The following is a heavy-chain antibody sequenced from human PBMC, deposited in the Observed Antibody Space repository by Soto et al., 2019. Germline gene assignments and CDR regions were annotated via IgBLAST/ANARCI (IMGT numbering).Heavy chain of an antibody. J-gene: IGHJ5*02. CDR1: GGTIDSGDYY. CDR2: VYYSGTT. Sequence: PSETLSLTCTVSGGTIDSGDYYWSWIRQPPGKGLEWIGYVYYSGTTNYNPFLKSRVTLSLDKSKNQFSLKMNSVTAADTAGDYWSRDGSAPSGGLGPWGQGSVVRVS. V-gene: IGHV4-61*08. D-gene: IGHD5-12*01. CDR3: SRDGSAPSGGLGP.